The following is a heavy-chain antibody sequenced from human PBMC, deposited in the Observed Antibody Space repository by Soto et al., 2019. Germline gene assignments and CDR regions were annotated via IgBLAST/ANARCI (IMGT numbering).Heavy chain of an antibody. Sequence: QVQLVQSGAEVRKPGSSVKVSCKASGGTFSRHDISWVRQAPGQGLEWMGGIIPIVGTANHAKKFQGRVTIIADESTSTVYMELSSLRSEDTAMYYCARGWGYDSNDYYYAYWGQGTLVIVSS. CDR3: ARGWGYDSNDYYYAY. CDR2: IIPIVGTA. CDR1: GGTFSRHD. D-gene: IGHD3-22*01. J-gene: IGHJ4*02. V-gene: IGHV1-69*01.